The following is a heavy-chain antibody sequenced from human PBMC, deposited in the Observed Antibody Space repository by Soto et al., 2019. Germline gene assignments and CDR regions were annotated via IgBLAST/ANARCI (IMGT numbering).Heavy chain of an antibody. Sequence: ASVKVSGKASGYTFTSYGISWVRQAPGQVRECMVWINRYNGSAKYXXKLQVRVXXTADAARSTCXVELSXLRCDETAVHYCARYAAVGLLDYWGQGTLVTXS. CDR1: GYTFTSYG. D-gene: IGHD1-26*01. CDR3: ARYAAVGLLDY. CDR2: INRYNGSA. J-gene: IGHJ4*02. V-gene: IGHV1-18*01.